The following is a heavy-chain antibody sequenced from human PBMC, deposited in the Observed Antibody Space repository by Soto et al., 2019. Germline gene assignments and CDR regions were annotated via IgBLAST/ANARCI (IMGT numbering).Heavy chain of an antibody. CDR2: VRSKVNSYAT. Sequence: GGSLRLSCAASGFTFSDSAMHWVRQASGKGLEWVGRVRSKVNSYATAYAASVKGRFTISRDDSKKTAYLQMNSLESEDTAVYYCSRDDSDWFFNWGRGTLVTVSS. V-gene: IGHV3-73*01. D-gene: IGHD3-9*01. CDR1: GFTFSDSA. J-gene: IGHJ4*02. CDR3: SRDDSDWFFN.